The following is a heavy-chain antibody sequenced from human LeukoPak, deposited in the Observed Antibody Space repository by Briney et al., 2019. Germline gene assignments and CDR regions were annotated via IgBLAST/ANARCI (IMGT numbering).Heavy chain of an antibody. CDR1: GDSISGSSYY. Sequence: SETLSLTCSVSGDSISGSSYYWDWIRQPPGKGLEWIGSIYYSGSTYYNPSLKSRVTISVDTSKNQFSLKLSSVTAADTAVYFCARHGLAVAVDGFDPWGQGTLVTVSS. CDR3: ARHGLAVAVDGFDP. D-gene: IGHD6-19*01. V-gene: IGHV4-39*01. CDR2: IYYSGST. J-gene: IGHJ5*02.